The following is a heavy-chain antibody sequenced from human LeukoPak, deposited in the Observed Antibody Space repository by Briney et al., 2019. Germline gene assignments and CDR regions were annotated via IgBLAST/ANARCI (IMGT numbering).Heavy chain of an antibody. CDR1: GGSFSGYY. D-gene: IGHD2-8*01. J-gene: IGHJ4*02. Sequence: SETLSLTCAVYGGSFSGYYWSWIRQPPGKGLEWIGEINHSGSTNYNPSLKSRVTISVDTSKNQFSLKLSSVTAADTAVYYCARGPTIVLMVYAIGYDYWGQGTLVTVSS. CDR2: INHSGST. V-gene: IGHV4-34*01. CDR3: ARGPTIVLMVYAIGYDY.